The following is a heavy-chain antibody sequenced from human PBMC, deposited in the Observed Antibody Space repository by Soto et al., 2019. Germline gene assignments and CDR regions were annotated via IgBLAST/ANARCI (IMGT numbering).Heavy chain of an antibody. J-gene: IGHJ5*02. CDR3: ARAPKQWLPNWNWFDP. Sequence: GGSISRSCWCWNRQHKGKGLEWIGYIYYSGSTNYNPSLKSRVTISVDTSKNQFSLKLSSVTAADTAVYYCARAPKQWLPNWNWFDPWGQGTLVTVSS. D-gene: IGHD6-19*01. CDR2: IYYSGST. CDR1: GGSISRSC. V-gene: IGHV4-59*01.